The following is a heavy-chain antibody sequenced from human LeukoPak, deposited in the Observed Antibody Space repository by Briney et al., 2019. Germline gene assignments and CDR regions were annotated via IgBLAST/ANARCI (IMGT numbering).Heavy chain of an antibody. CDR2: IYTSGSA. CDR3: ARVGIAARGYYYYYMDV. V-gene: IGHV4-4*07. CDR1: GGSISSYY. Sequence: SETLSLTCTVSGGSISSYYWSWVRQPAGKGLEWIGRIYTSGSANYNPSLKSRVTMSVDTSKNQFSLKLSSVTAADTAVYYCARVGIAARGYYYYYMDVWGKGTTVTVSS. D-gene: IGHD6-6*01. J-gene: IGHJ6*03.